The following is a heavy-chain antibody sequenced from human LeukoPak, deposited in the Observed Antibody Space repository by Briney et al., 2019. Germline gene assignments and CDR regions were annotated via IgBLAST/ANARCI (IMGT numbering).Heavy chain of an antibody. Sequence: PSETLSLTCTASGDSISSGDYYWSWIRQPAGKGLEWIGRISSSGSTNYNPSLKSRVTISVDTSKNQFSLKLSSVTAADTAVYFCARADYYGSGSYEHYFDYWGQGTLVTVSS. J-gene: IGHJ4*02. D-gene: IGHD3-10*01. V-gene: IGHV4-61*02. CDR3: ARADYYGSGSYEHYFDY. CDR2: ISSSGST. CDR1: GDSISSGDYY.